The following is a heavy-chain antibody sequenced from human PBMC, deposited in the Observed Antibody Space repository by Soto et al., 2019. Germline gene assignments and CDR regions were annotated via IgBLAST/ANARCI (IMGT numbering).Heavy chain of an antibody. CDR3: AREEAVVAALDY. V-gene: IGHV1-3*01. Sequence: QVQLVQSGAEVKKPGASVKVSCKASGYTFTSYAMHWVRQAPGQRLEWMGWINAGNGNTKYSQKFQGRVTITRDTSASTGYMELSSLRSEDTAVYYCAREEAVVAALDYWGQGTLVTVSS. CDR1: GYTFTSYA. D-gene: IGHD2-15*01. J-gene: IGHJ4*02. CDR2: INAGNGNT.